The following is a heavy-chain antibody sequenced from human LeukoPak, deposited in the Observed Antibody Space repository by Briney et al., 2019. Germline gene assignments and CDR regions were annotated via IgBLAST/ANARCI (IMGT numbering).Heavy chain of an antibody. CDR1: GGSISSSSYY. D-gene: IGHD2-15*01. J-gene: IGHJ3*02. Sequence: SETLSLTCTVSGGSISSSSYYWGWIRQPPGKGLEWIGSIYYSGSTYYNPSLKSRVTISVDTSKNQFSLKLSSVTAADTAVYYCARDLPTLRAFDIWGQGTMVTVSS. V-gene: IGHV4-39*07. CDR3: ARDLPTLRAFDI. CDR2: IYYSGST.